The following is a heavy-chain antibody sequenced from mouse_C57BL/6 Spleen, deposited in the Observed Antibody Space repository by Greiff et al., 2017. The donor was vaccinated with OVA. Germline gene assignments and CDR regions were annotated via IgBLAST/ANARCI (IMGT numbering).Heavy chain of an antibody. V-gene: IGHV1-55*01. D-gene: IGHD2-3*01. J-gene: IGHJ1*03. Sequence: QVQLQQPGAELVKPGASVKMSCKASGYTFTSYWITWVKQRPGQGLEWIGDIYPGSGSTNYNEKFKSKATLTVDKSSSTAYMQLSSLTSEDSAVYDCALYDGYYVRYFDVWGTGTTVTVSS. CDR1: GYTFTSYW. CDR3: ALYDGYYVRYFDV. CDR2: IYPGSGST.